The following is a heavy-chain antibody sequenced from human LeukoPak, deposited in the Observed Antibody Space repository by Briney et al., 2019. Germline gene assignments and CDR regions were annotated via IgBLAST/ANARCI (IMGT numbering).Heavy chain of an antibody. CDR2: IYYSGST. D-gene: IGHD2-15*01. V-gene: IGHV4-59*01. Sequence: SETLSLTCTVSGGSISSYYWSWIRQPPGKGLEWIGYIYYSGSTNYNPSLKSRVTISVDTSKNQFSLKLSSVTAADTAVYYCARELYCSGGSCSSNAFDIWGQGTMVTVSS. CDR3: ARELYCSGGSCSSNAFDI. CDR1: GGSISSYY. J-gene: IGHJ3*02.